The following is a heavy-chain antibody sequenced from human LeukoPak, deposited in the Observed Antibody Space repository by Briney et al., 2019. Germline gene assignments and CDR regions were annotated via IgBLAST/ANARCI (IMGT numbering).Heavy chain of an antibody. Sequence: SETLSLTCTVSGGSISSYYWSWIRQPPGKGLEWIGYIYYSGSTNYNPSLKSRVTISVDTSKNQFSLKLSSVTAADTAVYYCARTYSSSWYSVWTGDSDYGMDVWGQGTTVTVSS. CDR3: ARTYSSSWYSVWTGDSDYGMDV. J-gene: IGHJ6*02. V-gene: IGHV4-59*08. D-gene: IGHD6-13*01. CDR2: IYYSGST. CDR1: GGSISSYY.